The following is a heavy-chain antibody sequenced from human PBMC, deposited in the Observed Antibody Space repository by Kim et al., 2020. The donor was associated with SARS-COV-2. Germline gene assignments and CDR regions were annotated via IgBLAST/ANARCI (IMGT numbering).Heavy chain of an antibody. D-gene: IGHD2-21*02. Sequence: YPDSVKDRITISRDNSTSSLCRRMNSLRSEEAAVYYCAREVVTAIPHLDYWGQGTLVTVSS. J-gene: IGHJ4*02. V-gene: IGHV3-30*01. CDR3: AREVVTAIPHLDY.